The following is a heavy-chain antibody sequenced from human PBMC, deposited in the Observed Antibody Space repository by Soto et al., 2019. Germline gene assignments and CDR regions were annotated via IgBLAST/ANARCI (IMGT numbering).Heavy chain of an antibody. Sequence: QVQLVESGGGLVKPGGSLRLSWAASGFTFSDYYMTWIRQAPGKGLEWGSYITSGGTTIYYADSLKGRFTVSRDNAKNSLYLQMNSLKADVTAVYCCARDFKPDYWGQGTLVTVSS. J-gene: IGHJ4*02. V-gene: IGHV3-11*01. CDR1: GFTFSDYY. CDR3: ARDFKPDY. CDR2: ITSGGTTI.